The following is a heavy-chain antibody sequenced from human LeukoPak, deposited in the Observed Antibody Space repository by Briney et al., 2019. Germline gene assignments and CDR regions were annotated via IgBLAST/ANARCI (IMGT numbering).Heavy chain of an antibody. V-gene: IGHV3-30*18. CDR3: AKELRGYSYGLRNNWFDP. Sequence: GGSLRLSCAASGFTFSSYGMHWVRQAPDKGLEWVAVISYDGSNKYYADSVKGRFTISRDNSKNTLYLQMNSLRAEDTAVYYCAKELRGYSYGLRNNWFDPWGQGTLVTVSS. CDR1: GFTFSSYG. J-gene: IGHJ5*02. D-gene: IGHD5-18*01. CDR2: ISYDGSNK.